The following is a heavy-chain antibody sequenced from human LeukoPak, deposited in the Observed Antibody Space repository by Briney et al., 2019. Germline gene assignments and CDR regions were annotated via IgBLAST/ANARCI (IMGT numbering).Heavy chain of an antibody. CDR3: AKDYYDSSGYAAMSAFDI. J-gene: IGHJ3*02. CDR1: GFTFSSYW. D-gene: IGHD3-22*01. Sequence: GGSLRLSCAASGFTFSSYWMHWVRHAPGKGLVWVSRINSDGSSTSYADSVKGRFTISRDNSKNTLYLQMNSLRAEDTAVYYCAKDYYDSSGYAAMSAFDIWGQGTMVTVSS. CDR2: INSDGSST. V-gene: IGHV3-74*01.